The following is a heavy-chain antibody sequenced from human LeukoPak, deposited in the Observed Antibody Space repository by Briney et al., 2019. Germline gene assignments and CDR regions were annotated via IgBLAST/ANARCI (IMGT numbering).Heavy chain of an antibody. CDR1: GGSISSYY. D-gene: IGHD2-2*01. CDR2: IYTGGST. CDR3: ARERYCSSTSCPGPYYYYMDV. Sequence: PSETLSLTCTVSGGSISSYYWSWIRQPAGKGLEWIGRIYTGGSTNYNPSLKSRVTMSVDTSKNQFSLKLSSVTAADTAVYYCARERYCSSTSCPGPYYYYMDVWGKGTTVTVSS. J-gene: IGHJ6*03. V-gene: IGHV4-4*07.